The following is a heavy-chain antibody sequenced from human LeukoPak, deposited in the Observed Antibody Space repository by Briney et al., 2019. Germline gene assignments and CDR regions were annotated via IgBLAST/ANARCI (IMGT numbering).Heavy chain of an antibody. Sequence: SETLSLTCTVSGGSVSSSTYYWGWIRQPPGKGLEWIRSIYYSGSTYYNPSLKSRVTVSVDTSKNQFSLNLSSVTAADTAVYYCARAPEYGLYYFDYWGQGTLVTVSS. CDR2: IYYSGST. D-gene: IGHD1-14*01. CDR3: ARAPEYGLYYFDY. J-gene: IGHJ4*02. V-gene: IGHV4-39*07. CDR1: GGSVSSSTYY.